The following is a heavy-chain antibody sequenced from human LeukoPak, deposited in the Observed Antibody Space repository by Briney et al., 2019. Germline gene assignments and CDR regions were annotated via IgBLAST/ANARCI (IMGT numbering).Heavy chain of an antibody. J-gene: IGHJ4*02. D-gene: IGHD6-19*01. Sequence: ASVKVSCKASGYTFTSYGISWVRQAPGQGLEWMGWISAYNGNTNYAQKLQGRVTMTTDTSTSTAYVELRSLRSDDTAVYYCASSSSGWSFDYWGQGTLVTVSS. CDR1: GYTFTSYG. CDR2: ISAYNGNT. V-gene: IGHV1-18*01. CDR3: ASSSSGWSFDY.